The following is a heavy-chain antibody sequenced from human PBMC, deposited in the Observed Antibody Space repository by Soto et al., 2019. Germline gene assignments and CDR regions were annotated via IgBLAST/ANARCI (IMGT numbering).Heavy chain of an antibody. CDR2: INHSGST. Sequence: PSETLRLTCAVYGGSFSGYDWSWIRQPPGKGLEWIGEINHSGSTNYNPSLKSRVTISVDTSKNQFSLKLSSVTAADTAVYYCARADEVYNYGRPDYWGQGTLVTVSS. V-gene: IGHV4-34*01. D-gene: IGHD5-18*01. CDR1: GGSFSGYD. CDR3: ARADEVYNYGRPDY. J-gene: IGHJ4*02.